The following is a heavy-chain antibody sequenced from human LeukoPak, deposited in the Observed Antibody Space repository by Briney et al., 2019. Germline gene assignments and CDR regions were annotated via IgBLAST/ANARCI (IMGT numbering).Heavy chain of an antibody. J-gene: IGHJ3*02. CDR1: GFTFSRYS. CDR3: AKDRLWHSGGRYDAFDI. D-gene: IGHD6-19*01. Sequence: KSGGSLRLSCAASGFTFSRYSMNWVRQAPGKGLEWVSSISIGNTYIYYADSVKGRFTISRDNSKNTLYLQMNSLRAEDTAVYYCAKDRLWHSGGRYDAFDIWGQGTMVTVSS. CDR2: ISIGNTYI. V-gene: IGHV3-21*01.